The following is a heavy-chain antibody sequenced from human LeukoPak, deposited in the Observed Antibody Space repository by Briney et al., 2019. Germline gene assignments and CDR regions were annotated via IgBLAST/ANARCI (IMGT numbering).Heavy chain of an antibody. CDR1: GYTFTSYD. CDR3: ARDPFTYYGMDV. Sequence: ASVKVSCKASGYTFTSYDINWVRQAPGQGLEWMGWINPNSGGTNYAQKFQGRVTMTRDTSISTAYMELSRLRSDDTAVYYCARDPFTYYGMDVWGQGTTVTVSS. J-gene: IGHJ6*02. V-gene: IGHV1-2*02. CDR2: INPNSGGT. D-gene: IGHD3-16*01.